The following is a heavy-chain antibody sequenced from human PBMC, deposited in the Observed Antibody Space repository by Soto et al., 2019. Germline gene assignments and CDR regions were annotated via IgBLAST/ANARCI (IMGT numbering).Heavy chain of an antibody. CDR2: IGGSGGGT. CDR3: AKAAPGSGWLSDY. CDR1: GFTFSIFA. J-gene: IGHJ4*02. V-gene: IGHV3-23*01. D-gene: IGHD3-22*01. Sequence: SGGSLRLSCAASGFTFSIFAMSWCRQSPGTGLEWVSTIGGSGGGTSYADFVRGRFTISRDNSKNTLYLQMNSLRAEDTAVYYCAKAAPGSGWLSDYWGQGTLVTVSS.